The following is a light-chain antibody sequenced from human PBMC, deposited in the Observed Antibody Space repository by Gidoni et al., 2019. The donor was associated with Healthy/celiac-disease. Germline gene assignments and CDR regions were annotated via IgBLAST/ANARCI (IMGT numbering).Light chain of an antibody. CDR3: QQLNSYRWT. CDR2: AAS. V-gene: IGKV1-9*01. CDR1: QGISSY. Sequence: DIQLTQSPSFLSASVGDRVTITCRASQGISSYLAWYQQKPGKAPKLLIYAASTLQSGVPSRFSGSGSAEFTLTISSLQPEDFATYYCQQLNSYRWTFGQGTKVEIK. J-gene: IGKJ1*01.